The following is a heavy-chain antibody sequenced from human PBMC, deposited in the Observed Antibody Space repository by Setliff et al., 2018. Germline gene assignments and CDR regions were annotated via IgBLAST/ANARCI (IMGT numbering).Heavy chain of an antibody. CDR2: IYTSGST. CDR3: AREQWLDPPGYYYMDV. Sequence: SETLSLTCTVSGGSISSYYWSWIRQPAGKGLEWVGRIYTSGSTNYNPSLKSRVTMSVDTSKNLFSLNLASVTAADTAVYSWAREQWLDPPGYYYMDVWAKGTTVTVSS. D-gene: IGHD6-19*01. CDR1: GGSISSYY. J-gene: IGHJ6*03. V-gene: IGHV4-4*07.